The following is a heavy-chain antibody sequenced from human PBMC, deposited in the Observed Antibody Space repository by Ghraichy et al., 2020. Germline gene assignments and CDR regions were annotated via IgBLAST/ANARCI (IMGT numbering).Heavy chain of an antibody. J-gene: IGHJ3*02. V-gene: IGHV2-5*01. CDR2: IYWNDDK. D-gene: IGHD6-6*01. CDR3: AHFDSSSSRADAFDI. CDR1: GFSLSTSGVG. Sequence: SGPTLVKPTQTLTLTCTFSGFSLSTSGVGVGWIRQPPGKALEWLALIYWNDDKRYSPSLKSRLTITKDTSKNQVVLTMTNMDPVDTATYYCAHFDSSSSRADAFDIWGQGTMVTVSS.